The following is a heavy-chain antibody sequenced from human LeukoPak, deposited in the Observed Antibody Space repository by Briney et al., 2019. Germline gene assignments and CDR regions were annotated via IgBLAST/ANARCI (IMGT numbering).Heavy chain of an antibody. CDR1: GFTFSSYA. J-gene: IGHJ6*02. D-gene: IGHD3-22*01. CDR3: AKVYDSSGYYLYYYYGMGV. Sequence: PGGSLRLSCAASGFTFSSYAMSWVRQAPGRGLEWVSAISGSGGSTYYADSVKGRFTISRDNSKNTLYLQMNSLRAEDTAVYYCAKVYDSSGYYLYYYYGMGVWGQGTTVTVSS. CDR2: ISGSGGST. V-gene: IGHV3-23*01.